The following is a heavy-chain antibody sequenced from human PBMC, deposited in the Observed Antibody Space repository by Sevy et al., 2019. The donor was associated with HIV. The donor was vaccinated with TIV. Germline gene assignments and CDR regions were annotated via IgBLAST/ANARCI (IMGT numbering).Heavy chain of an antibody. V-gene: IGHV4-59*01. CDR3: ARERQLVLDY. CDR1: GGSISSYY. D-gene: IGHD6-13*01. CDR2: IYYSGST. J-gene: IGHJ4*02. Sequence: SETLSLTCTVSGGSISSYYWSWIQQPPGKGLEWIGYIYYSGSTNYNPSLKSRVTISVDTSKSQFSLKLSSVTAADTAVYYCARERQLVLDYWGQGTLVTVSS.